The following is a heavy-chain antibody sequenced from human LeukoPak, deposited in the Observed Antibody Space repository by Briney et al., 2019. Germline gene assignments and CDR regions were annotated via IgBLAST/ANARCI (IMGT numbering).Heavy chain of an antibody. J-gene: IGHJ4*02. CDR1: GGSFSGYY. CDR3: ARGWGFGEL. CDR2: INHSGST. D-gene: IGHD3-10*01. V-gene: IGHV4-34*01. Sequence: SETLSLTCAVYGGSFSGYYWSWIRQPPGKGLEWIGEINHSGSTNYNPSLRSRVTISVDTSKNQFSLKLSSVTAADTAVYYWARGWGFGELWGQGTLVTVSS.